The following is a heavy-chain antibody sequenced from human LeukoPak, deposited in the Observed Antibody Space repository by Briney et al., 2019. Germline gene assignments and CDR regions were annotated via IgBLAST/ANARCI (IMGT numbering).Heavy chain of an antibody. Sequence: GGSLRLSCAVSGFTFNSYHMHWVRQAPNKGLDWVAVVPHDGSSASHAASVNGRFTISRDNSKNTLYLQMNSLRAEDTAVYYCAKGELLPHYWGQGTLVTISS. V-gene: IGHV3-30*04. CDR2: VPHDGSSA. CDR1: GFTFNSYH. J-gene: IGHJ4*02. CDR3: AKGELLPHY. D-gene: IGHD3-22*01.